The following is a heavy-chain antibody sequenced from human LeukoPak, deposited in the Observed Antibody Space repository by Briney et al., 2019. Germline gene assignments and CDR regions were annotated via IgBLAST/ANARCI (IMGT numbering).Heavy chain of an antibody. J-gene: IGHJ4*02. V-gene: IGHV3-23*01. CDR3: GRNGVINFREYYFDY. D-gene: IGHD3-22*01. CDR2: ISGSGGST. CDR1: GFTFSSYA. Sequence: PGGSLRLSCAASGFTFSSYAMSWVRQAPGKGLEWVSAISGSGGSTYYADSVKGRFTISRDNSKNTLYLQMNSLRAEDTAVYYCGRNGVINFREYYFDYWGQGTLVTVSS.